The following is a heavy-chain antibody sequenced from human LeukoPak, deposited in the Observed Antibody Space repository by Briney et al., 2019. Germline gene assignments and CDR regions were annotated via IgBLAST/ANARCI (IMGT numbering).Heavy chain of an antibody. D-gene: IGHD3-22*01. Sequence: GGSLRLSCAASGVTLSTYAMSRARQAPGKGLEWVSGISSSGSGDNTYYADSVKGRFTISRDSSKNTLFLHMNTLRAEDTAVYYCARDWGSYYYDSSGSPYGMDVWGQGTTVTVSS. J-gene: IGHJ6*02. V-gene: IGHV3-23*01. CDR1: GVTLSTYA. CDR3: ARDWGSYYYDSSGSPYGMDV. CDR2: ISSSGSGDNT.